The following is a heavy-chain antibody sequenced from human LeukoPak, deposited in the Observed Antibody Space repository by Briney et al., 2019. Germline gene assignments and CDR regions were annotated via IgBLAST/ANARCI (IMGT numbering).Heavy chain of an antibody. CDR1: GFTFSSYA. V-gene: IGHV3-23*01. J-gene: IGHJ4*02. CDR3: AKLGRVQYSSSGYYFDY. D-gene: IGHD6-13*01. CDR2: ISGSGGST. Sequence: GGSLRPSCAASGFTFSSYAMSWVRQAPGKGLEWVSAISGSGGSTYYADSVKGRFTISRDNSKNTLYLQMNSLRAEDTAVYYCAKLGRVQYSSSGYYFDYWGQGTLVTVSS.